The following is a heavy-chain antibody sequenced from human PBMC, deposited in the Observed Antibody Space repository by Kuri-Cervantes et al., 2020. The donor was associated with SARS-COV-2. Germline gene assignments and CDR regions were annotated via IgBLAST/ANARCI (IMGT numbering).Heavy chain of an antibody. Sequence: SVKVSCKASGVTFSNYAISWVRQAPGQGLEWMGRIIPILDIANYAQKFQGRVTITADESTSTAYMELSSLRSEDAAVYYCARTPRITMIVVPFEYFQHWGQGTLVTVSS. V-gene: IGHV1-69*04. J-gene: IGHJ1*01. CDR2: IIPILDIA. CDR3: ARTPRITMIVVPFEYFQH. CDR1: GVTFSNYA. D-gene: IGHD3-22*01.